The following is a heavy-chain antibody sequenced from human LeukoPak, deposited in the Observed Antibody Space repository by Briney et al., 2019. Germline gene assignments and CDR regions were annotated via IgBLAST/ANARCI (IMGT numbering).Heavy chain of an antibody. Sequence: GGSLRLSCAASGFTFSSYWMSWVRQAPGKGLEWVANIKQDGSEKYYVDSVKGRFTISRDNAKNSLYLQMNGLRGEDTASYHCAKTGFQHGDYYYMDVGGKGTTVTVSS. V-gene: IGHV3-7*01. J-gene: IGHJ6*03. CDR1: GFTFSSYW. CDR2: IKQDGSEK. CDR3: AKTGFQHGDYYYMDV. D-gene: IGHD1-14*01.